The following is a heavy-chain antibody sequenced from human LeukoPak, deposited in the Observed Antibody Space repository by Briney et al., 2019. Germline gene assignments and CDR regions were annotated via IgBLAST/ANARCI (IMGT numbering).Heavy chain of an antibody. CDR3: AGGVTMVRGGSMDV. D-gene: IGHD3-10*01. CDR1: GFTFSSYE. J-gene: IGHJ6*03. Sequence: PGGSLRLSCAASGFTFSSYEMNWVRQAPGKGLEWVSYISSSGSTIYYADSVKGRFTISRDNAKNSLYLQMNSLRAEDTAVYYCAGGVTMVRGGSMDVWGKGTTVTISS. V-gene: IGHV3-48*03. CDR2: ISSSGSTI.